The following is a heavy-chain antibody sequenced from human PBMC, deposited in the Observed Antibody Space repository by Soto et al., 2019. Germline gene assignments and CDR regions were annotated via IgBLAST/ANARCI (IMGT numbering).Heavy chain of an antibody. Sequence: SETLSLTCTVSGGSISSGGYYWSWIRQHPGKGLEWIGYIYYSGSTYYNPSLKSRVTISVDTSKNQFSLKLSSVTAADTAVYYCARVKEGGWFDPWGQGTLLTVSS. CDR1: GGSISSGGYY. CDR2: IYYSGST. J-gene: IGHJ5*02. CDR3: ARVKEGGWFDP. V-gene: IGHV4-31*03.